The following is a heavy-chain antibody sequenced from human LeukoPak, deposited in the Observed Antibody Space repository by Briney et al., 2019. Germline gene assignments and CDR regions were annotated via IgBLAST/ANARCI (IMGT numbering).Heavy chain of an antibody. CDR3: AKWRRYCSGGSCYEGDYGLDV. Sequence: GGSLRLSCAASGFTFSSYAMSWVRQAPGKGLEWVSAISGSGGSTYYADSVKGRFTISRDNSKNTLDLQMNSLRAEDTAIYYCAKWRRYCSGGSCYEGDYGLDVWGQGTTVTVSS. D-gene: IGHD2-15*01. CDR2: ISGSGGST. J-gene: IGHJ6*02. CDR1: GFTFSSYA. V-gene: IGHV3-23*01.